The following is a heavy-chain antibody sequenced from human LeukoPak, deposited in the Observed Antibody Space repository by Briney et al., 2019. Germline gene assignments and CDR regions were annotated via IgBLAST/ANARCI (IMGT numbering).Heavy chain of an antibody. D-gene: IGHD1-26*01. CDR1: GDSISSYY. CDR2: IYTCGST. CDR3: ARHPYSGNYGGYNRFDP. V-gene: IGHV4-4*09. J-gene: IGHJ5*02. Sequence: SETLSLTCTVSGDSISSYYWSWIRQPPGKGLEWIGYIYTCGSTNYNPSLKSRVTISVDTSKNQFSLKLSSVTAADTAVYYCARHPYSGNYGGYNRFDPWGQGTLVTVSS.